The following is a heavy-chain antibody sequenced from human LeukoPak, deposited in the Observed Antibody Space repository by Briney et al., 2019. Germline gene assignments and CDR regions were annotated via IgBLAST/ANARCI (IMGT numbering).Heavy chain of an antibody. J-gene: IGHJ3*02. CDR3: ARHGSSGSYYNDAFDI. Sequence: SETLSLTCTVSGGSISSYYWNWIRQPPGKGLEWIGYIYYSGSTNYNPSLKSRVTISVDTSKNRFSLKLSSVTAADTAVYFCARHGSSGSYYNDAFDIWGQGTMVTVSS. V-gene: IGHV4-59*08. CDR1: GGSISSYY. CDR2: IYYSGST. D-gene: IGHD3-10*01.